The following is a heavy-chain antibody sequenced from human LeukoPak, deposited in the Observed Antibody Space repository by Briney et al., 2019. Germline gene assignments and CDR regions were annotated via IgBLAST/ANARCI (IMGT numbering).Heavy chain of an antibody. CDR3: AKGVRFGESNFDY. D-gene: IGHD3-10*01. CDR1: GFTFSSYA. Sequence: GGSLRLSCAASGFTFSSYAMSWVRQAPGKGLEWVSVISNSGGSTYYADSVKGRFTISRDNSKNTLYLQMNSLRAADTAVYYCAKGVRFGESNFDYWGQGTLVTVSS. J-gene: IGHJ4*02. V-gene: IGHV3-23*01. CDR2: ISNSGGST.